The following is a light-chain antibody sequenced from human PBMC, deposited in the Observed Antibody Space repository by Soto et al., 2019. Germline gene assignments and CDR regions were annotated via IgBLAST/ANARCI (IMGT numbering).Light chain of an antibody. Sequence: EIVMTQSPANLSFSPEGRATLSCRASQTVHSNLAWYQHKSGQAPRLLIYAATTRATGIPARISGSGSGTEFTLTITSLQSEDSAVYFCHQYNDWPVYTFGPGTKLEIK. V-gene: IGKV3-15*01. CDR3: HQYNDWPVYT. CDR2: AAT. CDR1: QTVHSN. J-gene: IGKJ2*01.